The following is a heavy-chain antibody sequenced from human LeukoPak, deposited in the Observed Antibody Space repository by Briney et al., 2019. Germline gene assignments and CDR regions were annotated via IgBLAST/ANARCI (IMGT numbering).Heavy chain of an antibody. CDR3: ARDTMVRGIIQ. D-gene: IGHD3-10*01. Sequence: PSETLSLTCTVSGGSISSGGYYWRWIRQHPGKGLEWIGYIYYSGSTYYNPSPKSRVTISVDTSKNQFSLKLSSVTAADTAIYYCARDTMVRGIIQWGQGILVTVSS. CDR2: IYYSGST. V-gene: IGHV4-31*03. J-gene: IGHJ4*02. CDR1: GGSISSGGYY.